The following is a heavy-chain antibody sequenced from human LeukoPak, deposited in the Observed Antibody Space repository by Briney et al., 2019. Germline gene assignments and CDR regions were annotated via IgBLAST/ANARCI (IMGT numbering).Heavy chain of an antibody. V-gene: IGHV4-30-2*01. Sequence: SETLSLTCTVSGGSISSGGYYWSWIRQPPGKGLEWIGYIYHSGSTYYNPSLKSRVTISVDRSKNQFSLKLSSVTAADTAVYYCARRIIVVVPAAIWFDPWGQGTLVTVSS. CDR2: IYHSGST. D-gene: IGHD2-2*01. CDR1: GGSISSGGYY. J-gene: IGHJ5*02. CDR3: ARRIIVVVPAAIWFDP.